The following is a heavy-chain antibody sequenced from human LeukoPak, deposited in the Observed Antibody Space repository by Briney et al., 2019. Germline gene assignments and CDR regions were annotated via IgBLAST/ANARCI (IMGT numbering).Heavy chain of an antibody. V-gene: IGHV3-49*04. J-gene: IGHJ4*02. Sequence: GGSLRLSCTASGFTFGDYAMSWVRQAPGKGLEWVGFIRNIAYGGTTEYAASVKGRFTISRDDSKSITYLQMNSLKTEDTAMYYCTRATGYCSSTSCYGDYWGQGTLVTVSS. CDR2: IRNIAYGGTT. CDR1: GFTFGDYA. D-gene: IGHD2-2*01. CDR3: TRATGYCSSTSCYGDY.